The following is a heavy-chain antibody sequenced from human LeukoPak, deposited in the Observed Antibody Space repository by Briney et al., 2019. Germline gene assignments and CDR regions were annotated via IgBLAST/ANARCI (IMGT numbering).Heavy chain of an antibody. J-gene: IGHJ5*02. D-gene: IGHD3-16*01. V-gene: IGHV3-11*01. CDR3: ARDRQFRLHDP. CDR2: ISVGGNTV. CDR1: GFTFSDYY. Sequence: PGGSLRLSCTASGFTFSDYYMSWIRQAPGKGLEWLSYISVGGNTVSYAESVKGRITISRDNAKNSVFLQIDGLRVEDTAMYYCARDRQFRLHDPWGQGIQVTVSS.